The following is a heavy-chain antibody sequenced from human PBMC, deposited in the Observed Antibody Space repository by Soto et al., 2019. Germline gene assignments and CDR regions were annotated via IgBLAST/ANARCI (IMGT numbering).Heavy chain of an antibody. CDR3: ARLTMVRGVIGPKDAFDI. J-gene: IGHJ3*02. Sequence: EVQLVQSGAEVKKPGESLRISCECSGYTFTSYWIGWVRQMPGKGLEWMGIIFPGDSDTRYSPSFQGQVTISVDKSISTAYLQWSSLELSDTAMFYCARLTMVRGVIGPKDAFDIWGQGTMVTVSS. V-gene: IGHV5-51*01. CDR1: GYTFTSYW. CDR2: IFPGDSDT. D-gene: IGHD3-10*01.